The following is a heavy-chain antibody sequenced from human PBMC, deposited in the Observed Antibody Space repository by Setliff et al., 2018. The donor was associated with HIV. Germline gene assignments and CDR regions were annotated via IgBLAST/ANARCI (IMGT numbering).Heavy chain of an antibody. J-gene: IGHJ3*02. D-gene: IGHD2-21*01. CDR1: GGSMSSYY. CDR3: ARVFPPTRGAPFGIPPGAFDI. CDR2: IYTSGSI. V-gene: IGHV4-4*07. Sequence: TLSLTCSVSGGSMSSYYWSWIRQTASKGLEWIGRIYTSGSIIYSPSLRSRVTMSVDTSKNQFSLKLSSVTAADTAVYYCARVFPPTRGAPFGIPPGAFDIWG.